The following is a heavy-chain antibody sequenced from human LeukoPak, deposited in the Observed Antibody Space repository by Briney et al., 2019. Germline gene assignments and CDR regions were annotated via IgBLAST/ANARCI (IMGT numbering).Heavy chain of an antibody. CDR2: ISGSGGST. D-gene: IGHD2-2*02. Sequence: GGSLRLSCAASGFTFSSYAMSWVRQAPEKGLEWVSAISGSGGSTYYADSVKGRFTISRDNPKNTLYLQINSLRAEDTAVYYCTKTAPAAIYWFDLWGQGTLVTVSS. CDR3: TKTAPAAIYWFDL. CDR1: GFTFSSYA. V-gene: IGHV3-23*01. J-gene: IGHJ5*02.